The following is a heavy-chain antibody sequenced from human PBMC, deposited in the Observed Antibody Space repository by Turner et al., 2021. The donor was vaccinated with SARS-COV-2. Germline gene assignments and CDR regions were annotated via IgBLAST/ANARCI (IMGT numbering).Heavy chain of an antibody. V-gene: IGHV3-30*18. CDR2: ISYDGSNK. Sequence: VQLVESGGAVFDPGMYLRLSCSASGFPFSSYGMHWVRQAPGKGLEGVALISYDGSNKYYADSVKGRFTSSRDNSKNTLYLQMNSLRAEDTAVYYCAKVPDYSNKSGPNDYWGQGTLVTVSS. CDR1: GFPFSSYG. CDR3: AKVPDYSNKSGPNDY. D-gene: IGHD3-22*01. J-gene: IGHJ4*02.